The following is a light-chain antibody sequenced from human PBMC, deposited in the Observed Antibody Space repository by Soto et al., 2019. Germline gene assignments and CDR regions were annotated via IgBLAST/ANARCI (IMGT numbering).Light chain of an antibody. Sequence: QSALTQPASVSGSPGQSITISCSGTSRDVGAYNLVSWYQQFPGKGPKLLIYEVRHRPSGVSYRFSGSKSGNTASLTISSLLPEDEAVYFCSSFSSRNALVFGGGTKPPS. V-gene: IGLV2-14*01. CDR1: SRDVGAYNL. J-gene: IGLJ2*01. CDR3: SSFSSRNALV. CDR2: EVR.